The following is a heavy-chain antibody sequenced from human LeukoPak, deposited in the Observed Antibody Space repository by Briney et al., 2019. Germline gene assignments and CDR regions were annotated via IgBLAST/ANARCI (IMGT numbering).Heavy chain of an antibody. V-gene: IGHV3-33*01. CDR2: LLYDGNTK. D-gene: IGHD1-14*01. CDR1: GFSLSNYG. Sequence: GGSLRLSCAASGFSLSNYGRHWVRQAPGKGLEWVAALLYDGNTKHYADSVKGRFTISRDISKNTFYLQMNSLTAEDTAVYYCARDHRPEIQYYYMDVWGKGTTVAVSS. J-gene: IGHJ6*03. CDR3: ARDHRPEIQYYYMDV.